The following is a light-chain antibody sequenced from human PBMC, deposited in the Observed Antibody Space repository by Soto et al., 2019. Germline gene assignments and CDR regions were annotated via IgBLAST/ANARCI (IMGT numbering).Light chain of an antibody. CDR3: QQYNSYAT. J-gene: IGKJ1*01. V-gene: IGKV1-5*01. CDR1: QSISSW. CDR2: DAS. Sequence: DIQRTQFPSTLSASVGDRVTITCRASQSISSWLAWYQQKPGKAPKLLIYDASSLESGVPSRFSGSGSGTKFTLTISSLQPDDFATYYCQQYNSYATFGQGTKVDIK.